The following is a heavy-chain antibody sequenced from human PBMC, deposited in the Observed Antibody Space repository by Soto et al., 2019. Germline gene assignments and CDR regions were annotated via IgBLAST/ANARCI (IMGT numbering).Heavy chain of an antibody. Sequence: EVQLVESGGGLVQPGRSLRLSCAASGFTFDDFAMHWVRQATGKGLELVSGISWNSGSIGYADSVEGRFTISRDNAKNSLYLQMNSLRDEDTALYCCAGIAVAVGSARVSNWGQGILVTVSS. CDR3: AGIAVAVGSARVSN. J-gene: IGHJ4*02. D-gene: IGHD6-19*01. V-gene: IGHV3-9*01. CDR2: ISWNSGSI. CDR1: GFTFDDFA.